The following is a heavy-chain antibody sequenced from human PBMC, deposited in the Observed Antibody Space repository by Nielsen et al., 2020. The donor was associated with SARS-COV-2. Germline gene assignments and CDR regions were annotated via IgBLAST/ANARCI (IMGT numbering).Heavy chain of an antibody. D-gene: IGHD2-21*02. CDR1: EISFRSYG. CDR3: AKGLHIVVVTAHDY. CDR2: ISYDGSNK. V-gene: IGHV3-30*18. Sequence: GGSLRLSCVASEISFRSYGMHWVRQAPGKGLEWVAVISYDGSNKYYADSVKGRFTISRDNSKNTLYLQMNSLRAEDTAVYYCAKGLHIVVVTAHDYWGQGTLVTVSS. J-gene: IGHJ4*02.